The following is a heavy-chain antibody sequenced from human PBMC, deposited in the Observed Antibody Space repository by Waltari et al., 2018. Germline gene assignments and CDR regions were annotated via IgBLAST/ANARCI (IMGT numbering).Heavy chain of an antibody. CDR2: ISYDGSNK. CDR1: GFTFSSYG. J-gene: IGHJ6*02. V-gene: IGHV3-30*18. Sequence: QVQLVESGGGVVQPGRSLRLSCAASGFTFSSYGLPWVRPAPGKGLAWVAVISYDGSNKYYADSVKGRFTISRDNSKNTLYLQMNSLRAEDTAVYYCAKAGRGFYYYYGMDVWGQGTTVTVSS. CDR3: AKAGRGFYYYYGMDV.